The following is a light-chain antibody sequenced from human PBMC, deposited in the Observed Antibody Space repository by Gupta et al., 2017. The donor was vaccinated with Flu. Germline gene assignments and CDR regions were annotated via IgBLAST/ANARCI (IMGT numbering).Light chain of an antibody. CDR3: QCNDRNPRRT. CDR2: AAS. J-gene: IGKJ1*01. V-gene: IGKV1-39*01. Sequence: DIQMPQSPSSLSASVGDRVTITVRASQSISSYLNWYQHKPGKAPKLLIHAASSWQWGVASRFRGSGSGTGSTRTISIRQLEPFAAYYCQCNDRNPRRTFGQGTKVEIK. CDR1: QSISSY.